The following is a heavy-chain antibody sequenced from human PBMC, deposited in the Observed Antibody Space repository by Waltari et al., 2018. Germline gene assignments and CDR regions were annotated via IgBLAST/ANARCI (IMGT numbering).Heavy chain of an antibody. D-gene: IGHD6-13*01. CDR1: GGSISSSSYY. CDR2: IYYSGST. J-gene: IGHJ4*02. V-gene: IGHV4-39*07. CDR3: ARNVSSISSSRDAFDY. Sequence: QLQLQESGPGLVKPSETLSLTCTVSGGSISSSSYYWGWIRQPPGKGLAWIGGIYYSGSTYYNPSLKSRVTISVDTSKNQFSLKLSCVTAADTAVYYCARNVSSISSSRDAFDYWGQGTLVSVSS.